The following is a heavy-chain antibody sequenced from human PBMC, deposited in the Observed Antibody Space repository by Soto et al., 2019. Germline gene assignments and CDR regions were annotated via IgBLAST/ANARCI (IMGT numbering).Heavy chain of an antibody. CDR3: AHRRGAYYFDF. D-gene: IGHD1-26*01. CDR1: GFSLSTNGVG. Sequence: QITLKESGPTLVKPTQTLTLTCTFSGFSLSTNGVGVGWIRQPPGKALEWLALIYWDGDKRYSPSLKSRLTITKDTSKNHVVLTMTNMDPVDTATYYCAHRRGAYYFDFWGLGTLVTVSS. J-gene: IGHJ4*02. V-gene: IGHV2-5*02. CDR2: IYWDGDK.